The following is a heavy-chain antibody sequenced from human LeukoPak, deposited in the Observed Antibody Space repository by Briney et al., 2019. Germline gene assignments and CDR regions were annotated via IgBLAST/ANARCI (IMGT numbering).Heavy chain of an antibody. J-gene: IGHJ4*02. CDR3: ARGDSGSYYN. Sequence: SETLSLTCTVSGGSISSGSYYWSWIREPAGKGLEWIGRIYTSGSTNYNPSLKSRVTISVDTSKNQFSLKLSSVTAADTAVYYCARGDSGSYYNWGQGTLVTVSS. V-gene: IGHV4-61*02. CDR2: IYTSGST. D-gene: IGHD1-26*01. CDR1: GGSISSGSYY.